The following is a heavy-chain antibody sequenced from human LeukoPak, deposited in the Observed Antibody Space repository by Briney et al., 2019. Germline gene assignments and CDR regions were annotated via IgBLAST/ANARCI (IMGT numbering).Heavy chain of an antibody. CDR1: GGTFSSYA. V-gene: IGHV1-69*05. CDR3: AKDAGNYYYYMDV. CDR2: IIPIFGTA. J-gene: IGHJ6*03. Sequence: SVKVSCKASGGTFSSYAISWVRQAPGQGLEWMGGIIPIFGTANYAQKFQGRVTITTDESTSTAYMKLSSLRSEDTAVYYCAKDAGNYYYYMDVWGKGTTVTVSS.